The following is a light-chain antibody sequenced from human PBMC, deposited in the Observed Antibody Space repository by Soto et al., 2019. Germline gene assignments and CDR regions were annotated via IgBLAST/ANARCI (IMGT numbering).Light chain of an antibody. CDR2: GAS. CDR1: QSVSSN. CDR3: LQSNDWPHT. J-gene: IGKJ4*01. Sequence: EIVMTQSPATLSVSPGERATLSCRASQSVSSNLAWYQQKPGQAPRLLIYGASTRATGIPARFSGSGSGTEFTLTISSLEPEDFAVYYCLQSNDWPHTFGGGTKVDIK. V-gene: IGKV3-15*01.